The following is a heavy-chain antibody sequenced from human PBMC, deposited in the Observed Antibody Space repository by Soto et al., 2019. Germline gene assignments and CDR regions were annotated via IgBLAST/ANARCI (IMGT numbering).Heavy chain of an antibody. CDR2: IFHGGST. Sequence: PSETLSLTCASSGAPITWGDYSWNWIRQPPGKGLEWIGYIFHGGSTYYTPSLRSRVTISVDRSRTQFSLKMSSVTAADTAVYYCARGRVVVPAAVMFNYLDPWGQGALVTVSS. CDR3: ARGRVVVPAAVMFNYLDP. J-gene: IGHJ5*02. CDR1: GAPITWGDYS. V-gene: IGHV4-30-2*01. D-gene: IGHD2-2*01.